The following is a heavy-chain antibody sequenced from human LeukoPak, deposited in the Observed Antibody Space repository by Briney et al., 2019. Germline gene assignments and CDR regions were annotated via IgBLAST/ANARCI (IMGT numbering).Heavy chain of an antibody. J-gene: IGHJ6*03. CDR3: ASLGGKRVLDRYYYYMDV. CDR2: INTNTGNP. CDR1: GYTFTSYA. D-gene: IGHD2/OR15-2a*01. Sequence: GASVKVSCKASGYTFTSYAMNWVRQAPGQGLEWMGWINTNTGNPTYAQGFTGRFVFSLDTSVSTAYLQISSLKAEDTAVYYCASLGGKRVLDRYYYYMDVWGKGTTVTVSS. V-gene: IGHV7-4-1*02.